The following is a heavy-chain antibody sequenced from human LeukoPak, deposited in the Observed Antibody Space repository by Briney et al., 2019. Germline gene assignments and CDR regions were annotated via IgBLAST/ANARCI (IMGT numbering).Heavy chain of an antibody. CDR1: GFTFSSYS. CDR3: ARDRDYGDYDGYYYMDV. CDR2: ISSSSSYI. V-gene: IGHV3-21*01. J-gene: IGHJ6*03. D-gene: IGHD4-17*01. Sequence: GGSLRLSCAASGFTFSSYSMNWVRQAPGKGLEWVSSISSSSSYIYYADSVKGRFTISRDNAKNSLYLQMNSLRAEDTAVYYCARDRDYGDYDGYYYMDVWGKGTTVTVSS.